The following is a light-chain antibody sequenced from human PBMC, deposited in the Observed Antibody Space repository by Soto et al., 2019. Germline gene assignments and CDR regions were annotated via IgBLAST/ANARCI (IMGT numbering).Light chain of an antibody. CDR2: DTT. CDR1: TGAVTSGNY. Sequence: QAVVTQEPSLTVSPGGTVTLTCGSSTGAVTSGNYPYWFQKKPGQAPRTLIYDTTNKQSWTPARFSGSLLGGKAGLTLAGAQTDDEADYYCLLSYSGTNWVFGGGTKVTVL. V-gene: IGLV7-46*01. CDR3: LLSYSGTNWV. J-gene: IGLJ3*02.